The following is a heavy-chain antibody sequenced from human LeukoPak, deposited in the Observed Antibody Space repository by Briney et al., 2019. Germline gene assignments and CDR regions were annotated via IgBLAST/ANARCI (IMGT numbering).Heavy chain of an antibody. CDR2: ISSSGSTI. Sequence: GGSLRLSCAASGFTFSDYYMSWIRQAPGKGLEWVSYISSSGSTIYYADSVKGRFTVSRDNAKNSLSLQMNSLRAEDTAVYYCAKRGVVIRVILDGFHKDAYYFDSWGQGALVTVSS. D-gene: IGHD3-10*01. CDR3: AKRGVVIRVILDGFHKDAYYFDS. CDR1: GFTFSDYY. V-gene: IGHV3-11*01. J-gene: IGHJ4*02.